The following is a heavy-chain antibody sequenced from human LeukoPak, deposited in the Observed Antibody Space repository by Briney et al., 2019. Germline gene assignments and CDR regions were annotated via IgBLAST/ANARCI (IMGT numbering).Heavy chain of an antibody. D-gene: IGHD1-14*01. CDR2: IDPDGSAK. CDR1: GFTFSTSW. V-gene: IGHV3-7*01. CDR3: ARDVAYNEFDY. J-gene: IGHJ4*02. Sequence: GGSLRLSCAASGFTFSTSWMTWVRQAPGEGLEWVANIDPDGSAKNYVGFVQGRFTISRDNAKNSVYLQMSSLRAEDTAVYFCARDVAYNEFDYWGQGTLVTVSS.